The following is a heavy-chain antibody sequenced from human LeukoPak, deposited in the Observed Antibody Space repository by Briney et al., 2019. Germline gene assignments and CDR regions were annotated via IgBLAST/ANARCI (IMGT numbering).Heavy chain of an antibody. CDR1: GYTFTGYY. V-gene: IGHV1-2*02. CDR3: ARVFTGYCSSTSCYTGYSYALDY. CDR2: INPNSGGI. D-gene: IGHD2-2*02. Sequence: ASVKVSCKASGYTFTGYYMHWVRQAPGQGLEWMGWINPNSGGINYAQKFQGRVTMTRDTSISTAYMELSRLRSDDTAVYYCARVFTGYCSSTSCYTGYSYALDYWGQGTLVTVSS. J-gene: IGHJ4*02.